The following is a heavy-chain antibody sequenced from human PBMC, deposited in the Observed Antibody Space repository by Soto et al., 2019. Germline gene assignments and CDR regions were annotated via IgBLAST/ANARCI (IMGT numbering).Heavy chain of an antibody. CDR3: VSQRTTVPTQAYFDY. V-gene: IGHV4-39*01. D-gene: IGHD4-17*01. CDR2: VYYRGRS. Sequence: RSLTCTVSGGSVTNSSYYWGWIRQSPGKGLEWIGSVYYRGRSYSKSSVKSRVTISVDTSKNRFSLSLNSVTASDTAVYFCVSQRTTVPTQAYFDYWGPGALVTAPQ. J-gene: IGHJ4*02. CDR1: GGSVTNSSYY.